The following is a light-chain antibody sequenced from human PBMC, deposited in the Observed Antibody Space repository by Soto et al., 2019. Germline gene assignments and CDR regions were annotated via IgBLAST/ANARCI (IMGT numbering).Light chain of an antibody. V-gene: IGLV2-8*01. CDR3: SSYAGINNLGV. Sequence: QSVLTQPPSASGSPGQSVTISCTGTSSDVGGYKYVSWYQQHPGKAPKLMIFEVNTRPSGVPDRFSGSKSGNTASLTVSGLQAEDEADYYCSSYAGINNLGVFGTGTKVTVI. CDR1: SSDVGGYKY. J-gene: IGLJ1*01. CDR2: EVN.